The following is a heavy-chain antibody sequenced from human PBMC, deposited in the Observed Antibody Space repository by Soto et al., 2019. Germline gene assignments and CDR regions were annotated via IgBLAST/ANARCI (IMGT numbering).Heavy chain of an antibody. V-gene: IGHV3-23*01. CDR3: AKDNDRGVINYFDY. Sequence: PGGSLILSCAASGFTFSSYAMSWVRQAPGKGLEWVSAISGSGGSTYYADSVKGRFTISRDNSKNTLYLQMNSLRAEDTAVYYCAKDNDRGVINYFDYWGQGTLVTVSS. CDR2: ISGSGGST. D-gene: IGHD3-10*02. J-gene: IGHJ4*02. CDR1: GFTFSSYA.